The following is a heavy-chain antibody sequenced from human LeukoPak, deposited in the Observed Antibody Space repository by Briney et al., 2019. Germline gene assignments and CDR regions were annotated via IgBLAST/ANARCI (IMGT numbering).Heavy chain of an antibody. CDR2: ISSSSSYI. J-gene: IGHJ4*02. CDR1: GFTFSSYS. V-gene: IGHV3-21*01. D-gene: IGHD6-13*01. CDR3: ARDLVGNSSRNSDY. Sequence: GGSLRLSCGASGFTFSSYSMNWVRQAPGKGLEWVSSISSSSSYIYYADSVKGRFTISRDNAKNSLYLQMNSLRAEDTAVYYCARDLVGNSSRNSDYWGQGTLVTVSS.